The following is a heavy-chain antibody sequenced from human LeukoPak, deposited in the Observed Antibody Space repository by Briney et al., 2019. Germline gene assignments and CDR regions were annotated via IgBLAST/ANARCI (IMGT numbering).Heavy chain of an antibody. CDR3: ARGSSGGSCPGW. Sequence: ASVKVSCKASGYTFTGYYMYWVRPAPGQGLEWMGWINPNSGGTNYAQKFQGRVTMTRDTSISTAYMELSRLRSDDTAVYYCARGSSGGSCPGWWGQGTLVTVSS. V-gene: IGHV1-2*02. D-gene: IGHD2-15*01. CDR1: GYTFTGYY. CDR2: INPNSGGT. J-gene: IGHJ4*02.